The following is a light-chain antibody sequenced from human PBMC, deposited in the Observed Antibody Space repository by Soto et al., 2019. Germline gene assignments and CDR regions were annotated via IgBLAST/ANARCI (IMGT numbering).Light chain of an antibody. Sequence: IAMTQSPATLSVSPGERATLACRASQSISSNLAWYQQKPGQAPRLLIYDVSARATGIPARFSGSGSGTEFTLTISSLQSEDFAVYYCQQYKNWPPITFGQGTRLEI. J-gene: IGKJ5*01. CDR2: DVS. CDR3: QQYKNWPPIT. CDR1: QSISSN. V-gene: IGKV3-15*01.